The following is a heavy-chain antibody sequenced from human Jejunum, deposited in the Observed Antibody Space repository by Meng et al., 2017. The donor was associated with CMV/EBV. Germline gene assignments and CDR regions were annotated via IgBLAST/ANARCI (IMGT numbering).Heavy chain of an antibody. CDR3: ARGRGNQPLFDF. Sequence: QVQLVQSGAEVKKPGSSVKVDCKTSGGSFSTYTFSWVRQAPGQGLEWMGGLIPVLNKAKSAPRFQDRVTFTADETTTTASMKLSSLTFEDTEVYFCARGRGNQPLFDFWGQGTLVTVSS. V-gene: IGHV1-69*10. CDR1: GGSFSTYT. D-gene: IGHD2/OR15-2a*01. J-gene: IGHJ4*02. CDR2: LIPVLNKA.